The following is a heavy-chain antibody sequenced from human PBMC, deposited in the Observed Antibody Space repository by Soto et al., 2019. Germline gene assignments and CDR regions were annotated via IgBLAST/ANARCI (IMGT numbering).Heavy chain of an antibody. J-gene: IGHJ4*02. V-gene: IGHV3-33*01. CDR1: GFTFSSYG. CDR3: ARDHHVVVPAALFDY. Sequence: QVHLVESGGGVVQPGRSLRLSCAASGFTFSSYGMHWVRQAPGKGLEWVAVIWYDGRNKYYVDSVKGRFTISRDNSKNTLYLQMNSLRAEDTAVYYCARDHHVVVPAALFDYWGQGTLVTVSS. D-gene: IGHD2-2*01. CDR2: IWYDGRNK.